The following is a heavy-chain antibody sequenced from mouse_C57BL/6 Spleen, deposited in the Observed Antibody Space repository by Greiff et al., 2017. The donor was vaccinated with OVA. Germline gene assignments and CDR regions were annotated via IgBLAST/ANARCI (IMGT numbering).Heavy chain of an antibody. CDR1: GFTFSSYA. Sequence: EVKVVESGGGLVKPGGSLKLSCAASGFTFSSYAMSWVRQTPEKRLEWVATISDGGSYTYYPDNVKGRFTISRDNAKNNLYLQMSHLKSEDTAMYYCARDGPGGTMITRGYFDVWGTGTTVTVSS. CDR3: ARDGPGGTMITRGYFDV. CDR2: ISDGGSYT. D-gene: IGHD2-4*01. J-gene: IGHJ1*03. V-gene: IGHV5-4*01.